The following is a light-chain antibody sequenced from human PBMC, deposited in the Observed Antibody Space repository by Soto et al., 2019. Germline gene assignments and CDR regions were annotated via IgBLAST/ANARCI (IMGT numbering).Light chain of an antibody. CDR1: QSLLHITGETF. CDR3: IKSTQLHPK. V-gene: IGKV2D-29*02. Sequence: FVITHAPLSLSVTPGQRASISCKSSQSLLHITGETFLFWYLQKPGQSPQLLIYEVSTRVSGVPDRFSGSGSGKDFTLEISRVETDDVGIYYCIKSTQLHPKFGQGTRMEIK. J-gene: IGKJ5*01. CDR2: EVS.